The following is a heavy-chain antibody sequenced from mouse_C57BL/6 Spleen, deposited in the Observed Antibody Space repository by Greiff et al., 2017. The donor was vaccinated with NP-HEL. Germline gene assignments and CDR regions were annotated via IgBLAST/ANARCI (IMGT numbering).Heavy chain of an antibody. V-gene: IGHV1-53*01. CDR2: INPSNGGT. D-gene: IGHD4-1*01. Sequence: VQLQQSGTELVKPGASVKLSCKASGYTFTSYWMHWVKQRPGQGLEWIGNINPSNGGTNYNEKFKSKATLTVDKSSSTAYMQLRSLTSEDSAVYYCARGLGRDYFDYWGQGTTLTVSS. CDR3: ARGLGRDYFDY. J-gene: IGHJ2*01. CDR1: GYTFTSYW.